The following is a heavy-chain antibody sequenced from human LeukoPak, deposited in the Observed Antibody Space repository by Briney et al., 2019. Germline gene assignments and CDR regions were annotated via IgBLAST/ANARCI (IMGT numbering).Heavy chain of an antibody. CDR3: TNMAYPFDY. Sequence: GGSLRLSCAASGFTFSDHYMDWVRQAPGKGLKWVGRIKNKRDSYTTEYAASVKGRFTISRDDSKNTMYLQMNSLKTEDTAVYYCTNMAYPFDYWGQGTLVTVSS. CDR1: GFTFSDHY. CDR2: IKNKRDSYTT. V-gene: IGHV3-72*01. J-gene: IGHJ4*02. D-gene: IGHD2-2*01.